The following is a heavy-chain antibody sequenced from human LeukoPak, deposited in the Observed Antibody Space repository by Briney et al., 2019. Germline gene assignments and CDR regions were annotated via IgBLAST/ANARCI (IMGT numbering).Heavy chain of an antibody. CDR1: GFTFSSYS. D-gene: IGHD4-17*01. CDR3: ARNDYGEVAFDI. CDR2: ISSSSSYI. J-gene: IGHJ3*02. Sequence: GGSLRLSCAASGFTFSSYSMNWVRQAAGKGLEWVSSISSSSSYIYYADSVKGRFTISRDNAKNSLYLQMNSLRAEDTAVYYCARNDYGEVAFDIWGQGTMVTVSS. V-gene: IGHV3-21*01.